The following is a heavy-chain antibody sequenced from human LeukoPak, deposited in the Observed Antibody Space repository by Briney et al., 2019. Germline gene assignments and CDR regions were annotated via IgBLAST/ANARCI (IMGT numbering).Heavy chain of an antibody. V-gene: IGHV3-49*04. CDR1: GFAFGDHA. CDR3: ARGPIQLWIHNAMDV. CDR2: IRSKAYRRTT. D-gene: IGHD5-18*01. Sequence: GGSPRLSCTGSGFAFGDHAMSWVRQAPGKGLEWVGFIRSKAYRRTTEYAASVKGRFTISRDDSASIAYLQVNSLRTEDTAVYYCARGPIQLWIHNAMDVWGQGTTVTVSS. J-gene: IGHJ6*02.